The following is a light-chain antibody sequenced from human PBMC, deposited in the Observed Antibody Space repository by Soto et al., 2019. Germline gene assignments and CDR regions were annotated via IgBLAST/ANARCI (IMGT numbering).Light chain of an antibody. CDR1: TSDVGGSNY. Sequence: QSALTQPASVSGSPGQSITISCTGTTSDVGGSNYVSWFQHHPGKAPKLVIFEVSNRPSGVSNRISGSKSGNTASLTISGLQAEDEADYYCSSYATGSNPPYAFGTGTKVTVL. J-gene: IGLJ1*01. CDR3: SSYATGSNPPYA. V-gene: IGLV2-14*01. CDR2: EVS.